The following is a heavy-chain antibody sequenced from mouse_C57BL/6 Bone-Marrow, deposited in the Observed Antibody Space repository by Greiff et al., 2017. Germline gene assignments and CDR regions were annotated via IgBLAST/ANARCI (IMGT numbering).Heavy chain of an antibody. J-gene: IGHJ2*01. V-gene: IGHV3-6*01. CDR1: GYSITSGYY. CDR3: ARQLGDY. Sequence: EVKLMESGPGLVKPSQSLSLTCSVTGYSITSGYYWNWIRQFPGNKLEWMGYISYDGSNYYNPSLKNRISITRDTSKNQCFLKLNSVAAEDTATYYCARQLGDYWGQGTTLTVSS. CDR2: ISYDGSN. D-gene: IGHD4-1*02.